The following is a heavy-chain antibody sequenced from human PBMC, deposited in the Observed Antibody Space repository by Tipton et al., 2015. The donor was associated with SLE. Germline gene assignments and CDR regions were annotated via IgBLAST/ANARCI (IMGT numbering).Heavy chain of an antibody. J-gene: IGHJ5*02. CDR3: ARDKPYWGGDCAPSGRGFDP. D-gene: IGHD2-21*01. CDR2: IYYTRST. Sequence: TLSLTCTVSGGSISSGGYYWSWIRQHPGKGLAWIGYIYYTRSTYYNPSLKSRVTISVETSKNQFSLKPSSVTAADSAVYYCARDKPYWGGDCAPSGRGFDPWGQGILVTVSS. V-gene: IGHV4-31*03. CDR1: GGSISSGGYY.